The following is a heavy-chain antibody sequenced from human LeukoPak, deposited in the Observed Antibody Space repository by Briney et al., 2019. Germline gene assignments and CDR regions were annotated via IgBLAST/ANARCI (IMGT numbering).Heavy chain of an antibody. D-gene: IGHD2-2*01. CDR2: IYHSGST. CDR3: ASPPSNKSYYMDV. CDR1: GGSISSGGYY. J-gene: IGHJ6*03. V-gene: IGHV4-30-2*01. Sequence: PSETLSLTCTVSGGSISSGGYYWSWIRQPPGKGLEWIGYIYHSGSTYYNPSLKSRVTISVDRSKNQFSLKLSSVTAADTAVYYCASPPSNKSYYMDVWGKGTTVTVSS.